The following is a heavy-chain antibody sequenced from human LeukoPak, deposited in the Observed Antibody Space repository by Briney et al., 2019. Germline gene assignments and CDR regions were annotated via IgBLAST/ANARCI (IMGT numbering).Heavy chain of an antibody. J-gene: IGHJ4*02. V-gene: IGHV4-61*02. CDR2: IYTSGST. D-gene: IGHD3-3*02. CDR1: GGSISSGSYY. CDR3: AVRFSIVSYFDY. Sequence: PSETLSLACTVSGGSISSGSYYWSWIRQPAGKGLEWIGRIYTSGSTNYNPSLKSRVTISVDTSKNQFSLKLSSVTAADTAVYYCAVRFSIVSYFDYWGQGTLVTVSS.